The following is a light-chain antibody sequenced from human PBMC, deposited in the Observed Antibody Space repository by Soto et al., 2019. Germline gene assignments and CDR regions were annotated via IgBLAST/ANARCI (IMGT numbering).Light chain of an antibody. CDR3: QQYYSYPST. V-gene: IGKV1-8*01. CDR2: AAS. CDR1: QGISSY. Sequence: AIRMTQSPSSFSASTGDRVTITCRASQGISSYLAWYQQKPGKAPKLLIYAASTLQSGVPSRFSGSGSGTDFTLTIGCLQSEDFATYYCQQYYSYPSTFGPGTKVDIK. J-gene: IGKJ3*01.